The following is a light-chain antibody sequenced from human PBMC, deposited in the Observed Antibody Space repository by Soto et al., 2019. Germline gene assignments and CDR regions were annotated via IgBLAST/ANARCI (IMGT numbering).Light chain of an antibody. J-gene: IGKJ5*01. CDR3: QQYEGIPRA. V-gene: IGKV1-33*01. CDR2: DSS. CDR1: QDITTN. Sequence: DIQMTQSPSSLSASIGDRVTITCQASQDITTNVNWYQLKPGKAPNLLIFDSSSLERGVPSRFSGSGSGTHFTLTIIRLQPENIVKYFCQQYEGIPRAFGQGTRLEIK.